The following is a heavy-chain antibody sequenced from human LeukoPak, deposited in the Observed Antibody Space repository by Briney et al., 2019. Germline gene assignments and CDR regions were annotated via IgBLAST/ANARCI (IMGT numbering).Heavy chain of an antibody. Sequence: GGSLRLSCAASGFSLGDYWMNWVRQAPGKGLEWVANIKQDGHEKYFVDSVRGRFTISRDNAKNSLFLQINSLRAENTAMYYCGSLLFRGLGLAGYPGMAVWGKGTTVPVS. CDR3: GSLLFRGLGLAGYPGMAV. CDR1: GFSLGDYW. J-gene: IGHJ6*03. V-gene: IGHV3-7*01. CDR2: IKQDGHEK. D-gene: IGHD3-10*01.